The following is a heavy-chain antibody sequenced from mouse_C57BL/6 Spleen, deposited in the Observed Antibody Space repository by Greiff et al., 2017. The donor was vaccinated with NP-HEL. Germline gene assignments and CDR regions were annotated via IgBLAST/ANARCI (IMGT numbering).Heavy chain of an antibody. J-gene: IGHJ1*03. Sequence: VQVVESGAELVRPGASVKLSCKASGYTFTDYYINWVKQRPGQGLEWIARIYPGSGNTYYNEKFKGKATLTAEKSSSTAYMQLSSLTSEDSAVYFCARSPYYYGSSYWYFDVWGTGTTVTVSS. V-gene: IGHV1-76*01. CDR3: ARSPYYYGSSYWYFDV. D-gene: IGHD1-1*01. CDR2: IYPGSGNT. CDR1: GYTFTDYY.